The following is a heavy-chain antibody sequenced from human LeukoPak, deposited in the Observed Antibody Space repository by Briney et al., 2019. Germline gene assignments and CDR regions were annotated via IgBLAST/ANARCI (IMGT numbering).Heavy chain of an antibody. CDR1: GFTFSSYA. D-gene: IGHD4-17*01. V-gene: IGHV3-23*01. J-gene: IGHJ4*02. Sequence: GGSLRLSCAASGFTFSSYAMSWVRRAPGKGREWVSAISGRAGSTHYADSVKGRFTISRDHSKNTLYLQMDSLRADDTAVYYCAKGRAKATVTAGDHWGQGTLATVSS. CDR2: ISGRAGST. CDR3: AKGRAKATVTAGDH.